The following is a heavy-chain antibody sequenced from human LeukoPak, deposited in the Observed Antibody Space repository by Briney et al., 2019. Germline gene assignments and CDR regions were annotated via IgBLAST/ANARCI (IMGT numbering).Heavy chain of an antibody. Sequence: GGSLRLSCAASGFTVSSNYMSWVRQAPRKGLEWVSVIYSGGSTYYADSVKGRFTISRDNSKNTLYLQMNSLRAEDTAVYYCARSPPHYGDYTFDYWGQGTPVTVSS. CDR1: GFTVSSNY. J-gene: IGHJ4*02. V-gene: IGHV3-53*01. CDR3: ARSPPHYGDYTFDY. D-gene: IGHD4-17*01. CDR2: IYSGGST.